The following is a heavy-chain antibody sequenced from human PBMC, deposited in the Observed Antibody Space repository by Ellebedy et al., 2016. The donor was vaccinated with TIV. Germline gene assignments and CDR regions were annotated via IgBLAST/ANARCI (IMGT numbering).Heavy chain of an antibody. D-gene: IGHD2-21*02. V-gene: IGHV1-18*01. CDR2: ISAYNGNT. J-gene: IGHJ4*02. CDR1: GYTFTTYG. Sequence: ASVKVSCXASGYTFTTYGFIWVRQAPGQGLEWMGWISAYNGNTNYPQKVQGRVTMTTDTSTRTAYMELRSLRSDDTATYYCARSDCPHFSGAYWGQGTLVTVSS. CDR3: ARSDCPHFSGAY.